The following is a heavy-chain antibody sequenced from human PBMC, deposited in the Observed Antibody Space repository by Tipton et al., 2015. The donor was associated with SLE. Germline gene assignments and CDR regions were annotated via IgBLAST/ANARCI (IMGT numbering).Heavy chain of an antibody. CDR1: GYSFTSYW. D-gene: IGHD1-26*01. CDR2: IDPSDSYT. Sequence: VQLVQSGAEVKKPGESLRISCKGSGYSFTSYWISWVRQMPGKGLEWMGRIDPSDSYTNYSPSFQGHVTISADKSISTAYLQWSSLKASDTAMYYCASGNYYSDYMGVWGKGITVTVSS. CDR3: ASGNYYSDYMGV. J-gene: IGHJ6*03. V-gene: IGHV5-10-1*01.